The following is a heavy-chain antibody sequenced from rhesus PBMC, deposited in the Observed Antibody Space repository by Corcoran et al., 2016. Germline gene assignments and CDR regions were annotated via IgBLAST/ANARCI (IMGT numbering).Heavy chain of an antibody. Sequence: QVQLQESGPGLVKPSETLSLTCTVSGGSISGYYWNWIRQPPGQGLEGIGDIGGSGGSTYYNSSPHGRPTVSTDTAQSQFFLKLRSGTAADTAVYYWAREPFLEWLPFDSWGQGVLVTVSS. J-gene: IGHJ4*01. D-gene: IGHD3-3*01. CDR1: GGSISGYY. V-gene: IGHV4-165*02. CDR2: IGGSGGST. CDR3: AREPFLEWLPFDS.